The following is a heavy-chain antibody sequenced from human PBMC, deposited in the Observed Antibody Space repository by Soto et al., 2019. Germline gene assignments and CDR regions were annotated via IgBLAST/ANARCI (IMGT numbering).Heavy chain of an antibody. CDR1: GCTFSSYA. J-gene: IGHJ3*02. V-gene: IGHV3-23*01. D-gene: IGHD3-22*01. CDR3: AKDGPGITMIVVVDNDAFDI. CDR2: ISGSVGST. Sequence: GGSLSLSCAASGCTFSSYAVSWVRHAPGKGLECVSAISGSVGSTYYADSVKGRFTISRDNSKNTLYLQMNSLRAEDTAVYYCAKDGPGITMIVVVDNDAFDIWGQGTMVTLSS.